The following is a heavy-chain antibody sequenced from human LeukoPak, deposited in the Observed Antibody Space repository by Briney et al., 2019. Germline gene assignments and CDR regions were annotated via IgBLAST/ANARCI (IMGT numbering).Heavy chain of an antibody. CDR1: GGTFSSYA. J-gene: IGHJ4*02. CDR3: AREPYYYDSSGYYYPSPFDY. D-gene: IGHD3-22*01. CDR2: IIPIFGTA. V-gene: IGHV1-69*05. Sequence: SVKVSCKASGGTFSSYAISWVRQAPGHRLGWMGGIIPIFGTANYTQKFTGRVTITTDESTSTAYIELSSLRSEDTAVYYCAREPYYYDSSGYYYPSPFDYWGQGTLVTVSS.